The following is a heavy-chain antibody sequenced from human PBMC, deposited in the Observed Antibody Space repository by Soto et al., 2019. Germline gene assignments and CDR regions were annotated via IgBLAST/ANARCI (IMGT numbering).Heavy chain of an antibody. CDR1: GFTFSDYY. J-gene: IGHJ6*02. Sequence: QLEESGGGLVKPEGSLRLSCAASGFTFSDYYMSWIRQAPGKGLEWVAYISSSGSIIKYGDSMKGRFTISRDNSKNTLYLQVNSLRVEDTGVYYCARDAEGMDVWGQGTTAIVSS. CDR3: ARDAEGMDV. V-gene: IGHV3-11*01. CDR2: ISSSGSII.